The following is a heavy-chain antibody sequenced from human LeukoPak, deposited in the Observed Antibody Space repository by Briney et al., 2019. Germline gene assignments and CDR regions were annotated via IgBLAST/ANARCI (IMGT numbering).Heavy chain of an antibody. V-gene: IGHV3-66*01. D-gene: IGHD6-13*01. CDR2: IYSGGST. CDR1: GFTFSSYT. Sequence: PGGSLRLSCAASGFTFSSYTMSWVRQAPGKGLEWVSVIYSGGSTYYADSVKGRFTISRDNSKNTLYLQMNSLRAEDTAVYYCAREFYGIAAAGSLNYYYMDVWGKGTTVTISS. CDR3: AREFYGIAAAGSLNYYYMDV. J-gene: IGHJ6*03.